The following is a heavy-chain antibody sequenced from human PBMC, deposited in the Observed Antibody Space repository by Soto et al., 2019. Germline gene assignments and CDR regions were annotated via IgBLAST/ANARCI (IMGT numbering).Heavy chain of an antibody. V-gene: IGHV1-18*01. CDR1: GYTFTDYG. Sequence: QVQLVQSGAEVKKPAASVKVSCKASGYTFTDYGISWVRQAPGQGLEWMGWISPYTGDTKYPQRLQGRVTVTADTSTSTAYMELRSLKSDDTAVYYCAKTGGWNWFDPWGQGTLVSVSS. D-gene: IGHD6-19*01. CDR3: AKTGGWNWFDP. J-gene: IGHJ5*02. CDR2: ISPYTGDT.